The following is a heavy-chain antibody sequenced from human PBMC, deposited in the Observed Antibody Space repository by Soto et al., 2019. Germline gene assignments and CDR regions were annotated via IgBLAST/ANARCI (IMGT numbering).Heavy chain of an antibody. CDR1: GDSVSSNSAA. CDR2: TYYRSTWYS. D-gene: IGHD6-13*01. J-gene: IGHJ4*02. Sequence: QTLSLTCAISGDSVSSNSAAWNWIRQSPSRGLEWLGRTYYRSTWYSDYALSVRGRILIDADTSKNQFSLHLDSLIPEGTAVYYCAGDASTWSYFDYWGRGIQVTVSS. V-gene: IGHV6-1*01. CDR3: AGDASTWSYFDY.